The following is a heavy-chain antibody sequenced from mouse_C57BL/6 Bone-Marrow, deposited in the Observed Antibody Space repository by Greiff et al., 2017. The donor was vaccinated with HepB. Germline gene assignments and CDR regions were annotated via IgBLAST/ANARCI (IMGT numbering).Heavy chain of an antibody. CDR1: GYTFTSYW. CDR3: ARSYGWYFDV. V-gene: IGHV1-55*01. CDR2: IYPGSGST. J-gene: IGHJ1*03. D-gene: IGHD1-1*01. Sequence: QVQLQQSGAELVKPGASVKMSCKASGYTFTSYWITWVKQRPGQGLEWIGDIYPGSGSTNYNEKFKSKATLTVDTSSSTAYMQLSSLTSEDSAVYYCARSYGWYFDVWGTGTTVTVSS.